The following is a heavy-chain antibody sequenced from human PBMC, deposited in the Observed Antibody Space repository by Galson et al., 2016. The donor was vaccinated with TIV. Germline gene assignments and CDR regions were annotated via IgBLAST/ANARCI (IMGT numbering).Heavy chain of an antibody. J-gene: IGHJ2*01. CDR2: IIPIFRSP. Sequence: SVKVSCKGSGYAFNTYGISWVRQAPGQGLEWMGGIIPIFRSPNYAQRFQGRVTITADESTSTAFVELSSLRSDDTAVYYCARPSDSSWYFDLWGRGTPVIVSS. V-gene: IGHV1-69*13. CDR1: GYAFNTYG. CDR3: ARPSDSSWYFDL. D-gene: IGHD6-13*01.